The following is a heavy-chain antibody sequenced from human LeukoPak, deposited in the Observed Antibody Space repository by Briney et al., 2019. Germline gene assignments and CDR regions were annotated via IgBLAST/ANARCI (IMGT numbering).Heavy chain of an antibody. CDR2: ISSSGSYI. CDR3: ARLSAGPDAFDI. J-gene: IGHJ3*02. D-gene: IGHD6-13*01. V-gene: IGHV3-21*01. CDR1: GFTFSSYA. Sequence: GGSLRLSCAASGFTFSSYAMHWVRQAPGKGLEWVSSISSSGSYIYYADSVKGRFTISRDNAKNSLYLQMNSLRAEDTAVYYCARLSAGPDAFDIWGQGTMVTVSS.